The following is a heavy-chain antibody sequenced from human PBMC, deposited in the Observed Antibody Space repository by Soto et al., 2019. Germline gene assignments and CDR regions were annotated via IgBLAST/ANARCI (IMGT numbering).Heavy chain of an antibody. J-gene: IGHJ4*02. CDR3: ARGRGGYLPSSCHTHDYLDS. Sequence: QVHLVQSGSDVKKPGAAVKVSCTASGYSFTDYGVSWVRQAPGQGLEWMGWLNVYSGTPNNLPKFQCGVNMTASTSTTTLYMELTSLRSEDTAVYYGARGRGGYLPSSCHTHDYLDSWGQGTLVTVSS. D-gene: IGHD3-10*01. CDR1: GYSFTDYG. V-gene: IGHV1-18*01. CDR2: LNVYSGTP.